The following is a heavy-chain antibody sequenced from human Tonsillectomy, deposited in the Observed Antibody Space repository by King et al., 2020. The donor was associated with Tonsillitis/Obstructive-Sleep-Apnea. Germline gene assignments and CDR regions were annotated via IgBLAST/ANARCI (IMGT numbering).Heavy chain of an antibody. J-gene: IGHJ3*02. D-gene: IGHD4-17*01. CDR3: AAGYGDYFAFDI. CDR2: IYSGGST. Sequence: VQLVQSGGGLIQPGGSLRLSCAASGFTVSSNYMSWVRQAPGKGLEWVSVIYSGGSTYYADSVKGRFTISRDNYNNTMYLPKNSMRAEDTAVYYCAAGYGDYFAFDIWGQGTMVTVSS. V-gene: IGHV3-53*01. CDR1: GFTVSSNY.